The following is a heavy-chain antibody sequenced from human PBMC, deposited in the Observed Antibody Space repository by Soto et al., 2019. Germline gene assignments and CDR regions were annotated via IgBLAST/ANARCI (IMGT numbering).Heavy chain of an antibody. J-gene: IGHJ5*02. CDR2: IYYSGST. Sequence: SETLSLTCTVSGGSISSYYWSWIRQPPGKGLEWIGYIYYSGSTNYNPSLKSRVTISVDTSKNQFSLKLSSVTAADTAVYYCARAGITIFGVAKRDWFDPWGQGTLVTVSS. CDR1: GGSISSYY. V-gene: IGHV4-59*01. CDR3: ARAGITIFGVAKRDWFDP. D-gene: IGHD3-3*01.